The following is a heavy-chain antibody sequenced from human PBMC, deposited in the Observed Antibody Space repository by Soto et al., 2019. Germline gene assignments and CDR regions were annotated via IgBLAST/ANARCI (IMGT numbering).Heavy chain of an antibody. V-gene: IGHV4-34*01. CDR2: SNHSGST. J-gene: IGHJ4*02. D-gene: IGHD4-17*01. CDR3: ARGADYGDYAY. CDR1: GGSFSGYY. Sequence: QVQLQQWGAGLLKPSETLSLTCAVYGGSFSGYYWSWIRQPPGKGLEWIGESNHSGSTNYNPSLKSRVTISVDTSKNQFSLKLSSVTAADTAVYYCARGADYGDYAYWGQGTLVTVSS.